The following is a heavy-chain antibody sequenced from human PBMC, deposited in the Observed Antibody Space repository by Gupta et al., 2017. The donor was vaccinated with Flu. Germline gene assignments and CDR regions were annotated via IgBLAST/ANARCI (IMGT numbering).Heavy chain of an antibody. CDR3: TTDPLDSGSLMVEGIDY. CDR2: IKSKTDGGTT. J-gene: IGHJ4*02. V-gene: IGHV3-15*01. D-gene: IGHD1-26*01. Sequence: WVRQAPGKELEWVGRIKSKTDGGTTDYAAPVKGRFTISRDDSKNTLYLQMNSLKTEDTAVYYCTTDPLDSGSLMVEGIDYWGQGTLVTVSS.